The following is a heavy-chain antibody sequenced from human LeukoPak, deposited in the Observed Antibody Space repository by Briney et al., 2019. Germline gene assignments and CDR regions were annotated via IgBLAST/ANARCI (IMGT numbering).Heavy chain of an antibody. CDR3: ARGDAFSGDH. CDR2: IHPEGNEK. Sequence: GGSLRLSCAVSGFSFTNFWMSWVRQAPGRGLEWVANIHPEGNEKYHVESVKGQFTISRDNTKNLLFLQMNGLRVEDTAVYYCARGDAFSGDHWGQGTLVTVSS. V-gene: IGHV3-7*04. J-gene: IGHJ4*02. CDR1: GFSFTNFW.